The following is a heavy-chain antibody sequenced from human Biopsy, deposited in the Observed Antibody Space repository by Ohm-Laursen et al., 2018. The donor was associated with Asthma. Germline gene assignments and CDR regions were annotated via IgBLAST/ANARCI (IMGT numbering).Heavy chain of an antibody. CDR1: GFTFGDYW. CDR3: ARTFHFWSPYHAGHYQL. V-gene: IGHV3-7*01. D-gene: IGHD3-3*02. Sequence: SLRLSCAVSGFTFGDYWMSWVRQVPGKGLEWVANIKHDRTEKNHVDSLKGRFTISRDNAKNSLYLQMNSLRAEDTAVYYCARTFHFWSPYHAGHYQLWGQGTLVTVSS. CDR2: IKHDRTEK. J-gene: IGHJ1*01.